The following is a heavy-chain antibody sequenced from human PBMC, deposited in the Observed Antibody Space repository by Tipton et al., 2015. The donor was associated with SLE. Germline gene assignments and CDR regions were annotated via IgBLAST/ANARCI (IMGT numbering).Heavy chain of an antibody. V-gene: IGHV4-34*01. Sequence: TLSLTCAVYGGSFSGYYWSWIRQPPGKGLEWIGSIYYSGSTYYNPSLKSRVTISVDTSKNQFSLKLSSLTAADTAVYYCARQEYSRSLFLLGAFDIWGQGTMVTVSS. CDR1: GGSFSGYY. CDR3: ARQEYSRSLFLLGAFDI. J-gene: IGHJ3*02. D-gene: IGHD6-6*01. CDR2: IYYSGST.